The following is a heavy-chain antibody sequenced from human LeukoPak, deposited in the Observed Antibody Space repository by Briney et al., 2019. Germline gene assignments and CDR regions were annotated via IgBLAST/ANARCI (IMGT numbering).Heavy chain of an antibody. CDR3: TSHGRDYYYYMDV. D-gene: IGHD1-26*01. Sequence: GGSLRLSCAASGFTFSGSAMHWVRQASGKGLEWVGRIRSKANSYATAYAAAVKGTFTISRDDSKNTAYLQMNSLKTEDTAVYYCTSHGRDYYYYMDVWGKGTTVTVSS. V-gene: IGHV3-73*01. J-gene: IGHJ6*03. CDR1: GFTFSGSA. CDR2: IRSKANSYAT.